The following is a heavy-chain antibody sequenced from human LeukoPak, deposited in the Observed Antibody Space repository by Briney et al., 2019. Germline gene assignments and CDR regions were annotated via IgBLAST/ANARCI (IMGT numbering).Heavy chain of an antibody. CDR1: GFTFSSYA. CDR2: ISGSGGST. J-gene: IGHJ4*02. V-gene: IGHV3-23*01. D-gene: IGHD3-22*01. Sequence: GGSLRLSCAASGFTFSSYAMSWVRQAPGKGLEWVSAISGSGGSTYYADSVKRRFTISRDNSKNTLYLQMNSLRAEDTAVYYCAKQGLDYYDSSGYSYFDYWGQGTLVTVSS. CDR3: AKQGLDYYDSSGYSYFDY.